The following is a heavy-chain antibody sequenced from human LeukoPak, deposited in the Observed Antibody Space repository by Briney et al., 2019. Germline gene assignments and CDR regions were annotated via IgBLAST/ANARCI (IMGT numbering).Heavy chain of an antibody. CDR2: IRGDGSDN. CDR3: ARDLGYYRADY. J-gene: IGHJ4*02. CDR1: GFTFSSYW. D-gene: IGHD1-26*01. V-gene: IGHV3-7*04. Sequence: GGSLRPSCAASGFTFSSYWMSWVRQAPGKGLEWVANIRGDGSDNHYVDSVRGRFTISRDNAKNSLYLQMNSLRAEDTAVYYCARDLGYYRADYWGQGTLVTVSS.